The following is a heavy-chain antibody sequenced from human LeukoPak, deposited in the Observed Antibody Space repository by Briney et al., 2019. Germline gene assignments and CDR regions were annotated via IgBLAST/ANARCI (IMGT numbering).Heavy chain of an antibody. CDR3: TPDEDYYDSSTKFDY. CDR1: GLTFSNAW. V-gene: IGHV3-15*07. J-gene: IGHJ4*02. D-gene: IGHD3-22*01. Sequence: GGSLRLSCAASGLTFSNAWMNWVRQAPGKGLEWVGRIKSKTDGGTTDYAAPVKGRFTISRDDSKHTLYLQLNSLKTEDTAVYYCTPDEDYYDSSTKFDYWGPGTLVTVSP. CDR2: IKSKTDGGTT.